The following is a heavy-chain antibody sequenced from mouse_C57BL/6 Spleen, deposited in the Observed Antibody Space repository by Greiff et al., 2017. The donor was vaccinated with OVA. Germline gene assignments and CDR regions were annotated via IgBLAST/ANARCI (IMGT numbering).Heavy chain of an antibody. D-gene: IGHD1-1*01. CDR3: AFTTVVNYFDY. CDR2: IYPGDGDT. V-gene: IGHV1-80*01. Sequence: VKLMESGAELVKPGASVKISCKASGYAFSSYWMNWVKQRPGKGLEWIGQIYPGDGDTNYNGKFKGKATLTADKSSSTAYMQLSSLTSEDSAVYFCAFTTVVNYFDYWGQGTTLTVSS. CDR1: GYAFSSYW. J-gene: IGHJ2*01.